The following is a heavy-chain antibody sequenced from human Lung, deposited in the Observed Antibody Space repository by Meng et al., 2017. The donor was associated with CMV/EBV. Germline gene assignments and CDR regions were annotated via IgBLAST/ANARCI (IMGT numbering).Heavy chain of an antibody. CDR3: ARDRFEDYDFWSGYSLTDYYGMDV. D-gene: IGHD3-3*01. CDR2: INWNGGST. V-gene: IGHV3-20*04. J-gene: IGHJ6*02. Sequence: GGSLRLXCAASGFTFDDYGMSWVRQAPGKGLEWVSGINWNGGSTGYADSVKGRFTISRDNAKNSLYLQMNSLRAEDTAVYYCARDRFEDYDFWSGYSLTDYYGMDVWGQGTTVTVSS. CDR1: GFTFDDYG.